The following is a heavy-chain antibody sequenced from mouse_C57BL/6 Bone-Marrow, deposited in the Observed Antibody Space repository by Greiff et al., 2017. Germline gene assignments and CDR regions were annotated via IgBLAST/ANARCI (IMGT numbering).Heavy chain of an antibody. V-gene: IGHV1-63*01. CDR2: IYPGGGYT. D-gene: IGHD2-10*01. Sequence: VHLVESGAELVRPGTSVKMSCKASGYTFTNYWIGWAKQRPGHGLEWIGDIYPGGGYTNYNEKFKGKATLTADKSSSTAYMQFSSLTSEDSAIYYCATYYGNAYFDYGGQGTTLTGSA. CDR3: ATYYGNAYFDY. CDR1: GYTFTNYW. J-gene: IGHJ2*01.